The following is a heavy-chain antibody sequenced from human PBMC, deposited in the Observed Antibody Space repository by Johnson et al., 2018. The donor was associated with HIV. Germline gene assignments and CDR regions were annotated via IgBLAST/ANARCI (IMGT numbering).Heavy chain of an antibody. D-gene: IGHD5-24*01. J-gene: IGHJ3*02. V-gene: IGHV3-23*04. Sequence: VQVVESGGGLVQPGRSLRLSCAASGFTFDDYAMHWVRQAPGKGLEWVSAISGSGGSTYYADSVKGRFTISRDNSKNTLYLQMNSVRAEDTALYFCARVLNARPQWALDIWGQGTMVTVSS. CDR1: GFTFDDYA. CDR2: ISGSGGST. CDR3: ARVLNARPQWALDI.